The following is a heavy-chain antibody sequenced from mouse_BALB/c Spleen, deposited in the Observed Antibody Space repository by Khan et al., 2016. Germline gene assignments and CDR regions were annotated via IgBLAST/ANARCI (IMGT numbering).Heavy chain of an antibody. Sequence: EVQLVESGGGLVKPGGSLKLSCAASGFTFSSYAMSWVRQTPEKRLEWVASISSGGSTYYPDSVKGRFTISRDNARNILNLQMSSLRSEDTAMYYCGREEYGNYGDYFDYWGQGTTLTVSS. V-gene: IGHV5-6-5*01. CDR2: ISSGGST. D-gene: IGHD2-10*02. CDR3: GREEYGNYGDYFDY. CDR1: GFTFSSYA. J-gene: IGHJ2*01.